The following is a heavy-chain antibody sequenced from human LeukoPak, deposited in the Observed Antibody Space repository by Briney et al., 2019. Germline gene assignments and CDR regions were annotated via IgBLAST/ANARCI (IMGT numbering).Heavy chain of an antibody. V-gene: IGHV4-39*07. CDR1: GGSISSSSYY. CDR3: AKDEHIAAAGIVGWELLVGAFDI. J-gene: IGHJ3*02. CDR2: IYYSGST. Sequence: SETLSLTCTVSGGSISSSSYYWGWIRQPPGKGLEWIGSIYYSGSTYYSPSLKSRVTISVDTSKNQFSLKLSSVTAADTAVYYCAKDEHIAAAGIVGWELLVGAFDIWGQGTMVTVSS. D-gene: IGHD6-13*01.